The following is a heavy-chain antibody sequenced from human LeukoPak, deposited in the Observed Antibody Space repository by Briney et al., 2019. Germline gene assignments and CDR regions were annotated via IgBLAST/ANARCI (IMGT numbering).Heavy chain of an antibody. V-gene: IGHV4-34*01. Sequence: SETLSLTCAVYGGSFSGYYWSWIRQPPGKGLEWIGEINHSGSTNYNPSLKSRVTISVDTSKNQFSLKLSSVTAADTAVYYCARLFPYYDSSGYYYVYFDYWGQGTLVTVSS. CDR3: ARLFPYYDSSGYYYVYFDY. D-gene: IGHD3-22*01. CDR2: INHSGST. CDR1: GGSFSGYY. J-gene: IGHJ4*02.